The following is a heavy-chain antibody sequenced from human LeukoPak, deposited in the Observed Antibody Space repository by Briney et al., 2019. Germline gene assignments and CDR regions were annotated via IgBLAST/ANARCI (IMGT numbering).Heavy chain of an antibody. D-gene: IGHD4-23*01. CDR2: MKEDGGEI. J-gene: IGHJ4*02. CDR3: VRDRGYSTFDY. CDR1: GFPFSNYW. Sequence: PGGSLRLSCAGSGFPFSNYWMAWVRQAPGKGLEWVANMKEDGGEINYVDSVKGRFTISRDNDKNSLDLQMNSLRVDDTAVYYCVRDRGYSTFDYWGQGTLVIVSS. V-gene: IGHV3-7*01.